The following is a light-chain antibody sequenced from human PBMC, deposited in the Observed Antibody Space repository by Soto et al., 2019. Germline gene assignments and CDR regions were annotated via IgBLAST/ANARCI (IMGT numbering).Light chain of an antibody. CDR1: QDIRNF. V-gene: IGKV1-27*01. Sequence: DIQMTQSPTSLSASVGDRVTITCRASQDIRNFVAWYKQKPGKAPKLLIYAASTLQSGVPSRFSGSGSWTHFTLTINSLKPEDGATYSCQKYSSVPVFGPGTKVEIK. CDR2: AAS. J-gene: IGKJ3*01. CDR3: QKYSSVPV.